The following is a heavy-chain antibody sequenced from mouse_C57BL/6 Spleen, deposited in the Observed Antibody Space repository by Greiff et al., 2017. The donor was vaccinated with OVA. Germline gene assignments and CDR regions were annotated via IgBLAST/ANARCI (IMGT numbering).Heavy chain of an antibody. D-gene: IGHD1-1*01. CDR2: INPSTGGT. CDR3: ARKALITYAYFDV. V-gene: IGHV1-42*01. CDR1: GYSFTGYY. J-gene: IGHJ1*03. Sequence: EVKLQESGPELVKPGASVKISCKASGYSFTGYYMNWVKQSPEKSLEWIGEINPSTGGTTYNQKFKAKATLTVDKSSSTAYMQLKILTSEASSVYYGARKALITYAYFDVWGTGTTVTVSS.